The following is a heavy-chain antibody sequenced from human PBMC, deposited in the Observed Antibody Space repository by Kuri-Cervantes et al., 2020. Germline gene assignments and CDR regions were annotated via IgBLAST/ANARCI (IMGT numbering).Heavy chain of an antibody. J-gene: IGHJ4*02. CDR3: AKGIVGTTSGYFDY. Sequence: GGSLRLSCAASGFTFSSYGMHWDRQAPGKGLEWVSAISGSGGSTYYADSVEGRFTLSRDKSKNTLYMQMNSLRAEDTALYYCAKGIVGTTSGYFDYWGQGTLVTVSS. CDR2: ISGSGGST. V-gene: IGHV3-23*01. CDR1: GFTFSSYG. D-gene: IGHD1-7*01.